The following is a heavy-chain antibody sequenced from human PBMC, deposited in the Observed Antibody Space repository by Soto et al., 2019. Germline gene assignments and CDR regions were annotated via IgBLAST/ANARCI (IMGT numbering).Heavy chain of an antibody. CDR1: GDSMSTNC. Sequence: SETLSLTCTVSGDSMSTNCRHWIRQSAEKGLEWIGRISATGTTTYIPSLKSRITMSVDTSKNEFYLNLKFVTAADTAVYFCARDQSGAADFWGPGTLVT. CDR3: ARDQSGAADF. J-gene: IGHJ3*01. D-gene: IGHD7-27*01. CDR2: ISATGTT. V-gene: IGHV4-4*07.